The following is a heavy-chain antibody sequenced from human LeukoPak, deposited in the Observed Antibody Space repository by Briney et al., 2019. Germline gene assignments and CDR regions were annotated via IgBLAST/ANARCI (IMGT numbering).Heavy chain of an antibody. CDR3: ARPFHSFYARVNWFDP. D-gene: IGHD2-2*01. J-gene: IGHJ5*02. CDR2: IYPGDSDT. Sequence: GESLKISCKGSGYSFTSYWIGWVRQMPGKGLEWMGIIYPGDSDTRYSPSFQGQVTISADKSISTAYLQWSSLKASDTAMYYGARPFHSFYARVNWFDPWGQGTLVTVSS. V-gene: IGHV5-51*01. CDR1: GYSFTSYW.